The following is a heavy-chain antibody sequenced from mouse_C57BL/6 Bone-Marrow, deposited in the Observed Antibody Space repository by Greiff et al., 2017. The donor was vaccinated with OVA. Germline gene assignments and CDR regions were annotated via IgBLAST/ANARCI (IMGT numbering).Heavy chain of an antibody. CDR1: GYAFSSYW. Sequence: VQLQQSGAELVKPGASVKISCKASGYAFSSYWMNWVKQRPGKGLEWIGQIYPGDGDTNYNGKFKGKATLTADKSSSPAYMQLSSLTSEDSAVYFGARPGFTTVVATDAMDYWGQGTSVTVSS. D-gene: IGHD1-1*01. CDR3: ARPGFTTVVATDAMDY. J-gene: IGHJ4*01. V-gene: IGHV1-80*01. CDR2: IYPGDGDT.